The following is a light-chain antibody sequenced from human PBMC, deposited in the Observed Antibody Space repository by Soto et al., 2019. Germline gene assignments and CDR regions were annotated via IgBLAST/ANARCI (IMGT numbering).Light chain of an antibody. Sequence: QSALTQSPSASASLGASVKLTCTLSSGHSSYAIAWHQQQPEKGPRYLMKLNSDGSHSKGAGIPDRFSGSSSGAERYLTISSLQSEDEADYYCQTWGTGIQVFGGGTKLTVL. CDR1: SGHSSYA. CDR2: LNSDGSH. V-gene: IGLV4-69*01. J-gene: IGLJ2*01. CDR3: QTWGTGIQV.